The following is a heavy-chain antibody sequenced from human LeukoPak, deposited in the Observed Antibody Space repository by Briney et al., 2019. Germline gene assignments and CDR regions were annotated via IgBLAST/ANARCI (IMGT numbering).Heavy chain of an antibody. Sequence: AMSATGGTTYYADSVKGRFTISRDNSKNTLYLQMNSLRAEDTAVYYCARGAYSSTHMQIGYNWFGPWGQGTLVTVSS. CDR2: MSATGGTT. D-gene: IGHD6-13*01. V-gene: IGHV3-23*01. CDR3: ARGAYSSTHMQIGYNWFGP. J-gene: IGHJ5*02.